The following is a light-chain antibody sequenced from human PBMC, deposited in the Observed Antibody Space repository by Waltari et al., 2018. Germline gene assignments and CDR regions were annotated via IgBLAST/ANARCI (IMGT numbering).Light chain of an antibody. CDR3: AAWDDSLNGWV. V-gene: IGLV1-44*01. CDR2: NNN. Sequence: QSVLTQPPSASGTPGQRVTVYCSGSTSNIGRNSVNWYQQLPGTAPKLLIYNNNERPSGVPDRFSGSKSGTSASLAISGLQSEDEADYYCAAWDDSLNGWVFGGGTKVTVL. J-gene: IGLJ3*02. CDR1: TSNIGRNS.